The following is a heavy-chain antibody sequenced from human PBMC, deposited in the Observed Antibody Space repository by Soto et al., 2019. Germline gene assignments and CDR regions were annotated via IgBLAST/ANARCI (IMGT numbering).Heavy chain of an antibody. Sequence: QVQLVQSGAGVKKPGSSVKVSCKASGGTFNNYGMGWVRQAPGQGLEWMGGIIPMIGRTNYAQKFQGRLTLTADASRSTAYMELRSLRSDDTAVYYCASWDYDVLTGYSYDDWGQGTLVTVSS. CDR1: GGTFNNYG. CDR3: ASWDYDVLTGYSYDD. J-gene: IGHJ4*02. CDR2: IIPMIGRT. D-gene: IGHD3-9*01. V-gene: IGHV1-69*01.